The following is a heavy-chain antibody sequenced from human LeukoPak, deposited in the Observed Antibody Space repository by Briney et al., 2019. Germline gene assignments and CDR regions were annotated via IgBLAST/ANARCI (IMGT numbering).Heavy chain of an antibody. J-gene: IGHJ4*02. V-gene: IGHV3-30*18. CDR2: ISYDGSNK. CDR3: AKDKRIQLWLFDY. Sequence: GRSLRLSCAASGFTFSSYGMHWVRQAPGKGLEWVAVISYDGSNKYYADSVKGRFTISRDNSKNTLYLQMNSLRAEDTTVYYCAKDKRIQLWLFDYWGQGTLVTVSS. D-gene: IGHD5-18*01. CDR1: GFTFSSYG.